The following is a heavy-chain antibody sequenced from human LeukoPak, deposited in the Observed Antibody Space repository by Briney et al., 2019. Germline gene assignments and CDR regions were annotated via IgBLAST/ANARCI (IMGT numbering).Heavy chain of an antibody. Sequence: GGSLRLSCAASGFTFDDYGMSWVRQAPGKGLEWVGRTRDKANNYTTEYAASVKGRFTISRDASKTSLYLQMNSLKTEDTAVYYCARGDGYDRRSFDYWGQGTLVTVSS. CDR1: GFTFDDYG. D-gene: IGHD5-12*01. V-gene: IGHV3-72*01. CDR3: ARGDGYDRRSFDY. J-gene: IGHJ4*02. CDR2: TRDKANNYTT.